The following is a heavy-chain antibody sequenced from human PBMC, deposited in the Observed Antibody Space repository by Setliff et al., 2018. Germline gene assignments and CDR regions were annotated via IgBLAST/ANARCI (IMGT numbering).Heavy chain of an antibody. CDR2: INQGGSDQ. J-gene: IGHJ6*03. Sequence: GGSLRLSCSASGFTFSSLWMAWVRQAPGEGLEWVANINQGGSDQFYADSVKGRFTISRDNAKKTLYLQMNSLRAEDTAVYFCASIDWGENFFNTDVWGKGTTVTVSS. V-gene: IGHV3-7*01. CDR1: GFTFSSLW. D-gene: IGHD7-27*01. CDR3: ASIDWGENFFNTDV.